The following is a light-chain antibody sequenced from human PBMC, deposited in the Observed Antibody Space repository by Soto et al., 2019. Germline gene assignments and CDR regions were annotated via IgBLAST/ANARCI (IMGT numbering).Light chain of an antibody. CDR1: QNIGTW. Sequence: DIRMTQSPSTLSASVGDRVTITCRASQNIGTWLAWYQQKPGKAPDLLIYDASTLESGVPSRFSGSGSGTEFTLTISSLQPGDLAIYYCQQCGDSWSFGQGTKVEIK. J-gene: IGKJ1*01. CDR3: QQCGDSWS. V-gene: IGKV1-5*01. CDR2: DAS.